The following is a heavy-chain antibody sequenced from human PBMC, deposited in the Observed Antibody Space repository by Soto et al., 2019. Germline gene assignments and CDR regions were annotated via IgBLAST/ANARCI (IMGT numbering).Heavy chain of an antibody. CDR1: CYTFSRYG. J-gene: IGHJ6*03. V-gene: IGHV1-18*01. D-gene: IGHD3-3*01. CDR3: ARSFSSSFWSGYLYYYYYMDV. CDR2: ISAYNGNT. Sequence: GASVKVSCQASCYTFSRYGISWVRKAPGQRLERVGWISAYNGNTNYAQKLQGRVTMTTDTSTSTAYMELRSLRSDDTAVYYCARSFSSSFWSGYLYYYYYMDVWGKGTTVTVSS.